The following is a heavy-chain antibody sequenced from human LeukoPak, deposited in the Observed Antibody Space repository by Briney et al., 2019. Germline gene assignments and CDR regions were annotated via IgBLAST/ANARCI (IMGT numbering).Heavy chain of an antibody. CDR3: ARLASGQLLSILSARYYYMDV. CDR1: GYSISSGYY. CDR2: IYHSGST. J-gene: IGHJ6*03. Sequence: SETLSLTCTVSGYSISSGYYWGWIRQPPGKGLEWIGSIYHSGSTYYNPSLKSRVTISVDTSKNQFSLKLSSVTAADTAVYYCARLASGQLLSILSARYYYMDVWGKGTTVTVSS. V-gene: IGHV4-38-2*02. D-gene: IGHD2-2*01.